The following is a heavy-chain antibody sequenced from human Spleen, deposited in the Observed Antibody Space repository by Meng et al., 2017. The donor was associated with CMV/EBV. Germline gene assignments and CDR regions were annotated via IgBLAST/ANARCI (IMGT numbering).Heavy chain of an antibody. J-gene: IGHJ4*02. CDR3: AREGSSGYYRY. CDR2: IIPILGIA. V-gene: IGHV1-69*04. D-gene: IGHD3-22*01. CDR1: GGTFSSYT. Sequence: SCKASGGTFSSYTISWVRQAPGQGLEWMGRIIPILGIANYAQKFQGRVTITADKSTSTAYMELSSLRSEDTAVYYCAREGSSGYYRYWGQGTLVTVSS.